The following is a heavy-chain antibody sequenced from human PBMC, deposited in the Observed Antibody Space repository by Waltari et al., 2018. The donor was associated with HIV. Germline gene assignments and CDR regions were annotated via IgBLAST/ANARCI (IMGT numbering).Heavy chain of an antibody. CDR1: AVSFSDVW. Sequence: EVQLVESGGGLVKPGGSLRLSCAASAVSFSDVWLNWVRQAPGQGLEWVGQIKRKTEGWTTDYAAPVKGRFTISRDDSKNMVFLEMNSLNTDDTASYYCTVGKSSGYYWGQGTLVTVSS. V-gene: IGHV3-15*01. J-gene: IGHJ4*02. D-gene: IGHD3-22*01. CDR2: IKRKTEGWTT. CDR3: TVGKSSGYY.